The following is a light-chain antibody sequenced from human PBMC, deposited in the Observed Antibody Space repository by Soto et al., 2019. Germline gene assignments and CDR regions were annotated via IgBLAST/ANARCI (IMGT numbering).Light chain of an antibody. V-gene: IGKV3-20*01. CDR1: QSVSANY. CDR3: QQYGTSPFT. J-gene: IGKJ3*01. CDR2: GAS. Sequence: EIVLTQSPGTLSVSPGERATLSCRASQSVSANYVAWYQQKPGQAPRLLMYGASTRATGIPDRFRGSGSGTDFSLTISRMEPEDFAVYYCQQYGTSPFTFGPGTRVDL.